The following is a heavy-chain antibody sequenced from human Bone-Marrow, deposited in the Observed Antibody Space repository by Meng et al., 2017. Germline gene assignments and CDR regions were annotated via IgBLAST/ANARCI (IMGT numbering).Heavy chain of an antibody. CDR1: GGSFSGYY. Sequence: SETLSLTCAVYGGSFSGYYWSWIRQPPGKGLEWIGEINHSGSTNYNSSLKSRVTISVDTSKNQFSLKLSSVTAADTAVYYCGGAYCGGDCSEYFQHWGPGTLVTVSS. J-gene: IGHJ1*01. CDR3: GGAYCGGDCSEYFQH. D-gene: IGHD2-21*02. CDR2: INHSGST. V-gene: IGHV4-34*01.